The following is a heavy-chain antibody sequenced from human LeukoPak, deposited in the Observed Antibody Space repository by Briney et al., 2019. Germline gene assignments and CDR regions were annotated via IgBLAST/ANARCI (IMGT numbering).Heavy chain of an antibody. J-gene: IGHJ4*02. V-gene: IGHV3-43*02. CDR2: ISGDGGST. Sequence: PGGSLRLSCAASGFTFDDYAMHWVRQAPGKGLEWVSLISGDGGSTYYADSVKGRFTISRDNSKNSLYLQMNSLRTEDTALYYCAKDSYDSSGYYLPDFDNWGQGTLVTVSS. D-gene: IGHD3-22*01. CDR3: AKDSYDSSGYYLPDFDN. CDR1: GFTFDDYA.